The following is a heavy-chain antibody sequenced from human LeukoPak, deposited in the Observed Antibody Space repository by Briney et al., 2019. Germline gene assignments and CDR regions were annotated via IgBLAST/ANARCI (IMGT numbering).Heavy chain of an antibody. Sequence: GGSLRLSCGASGFTFNNYAMYWVRQAPGKGLEWVAGIFGSGGSAHYADSVKGRFTIFRDNSKNTVYLQMNSLRAEDTAVYYCGKTTVGYSSGRYPGWPVDYWGQGTLVTVSS. V-gene: IGHV3-23*01. J-gene: IGHJ4*02. CDR2: IFGSGGSA. D-gene: IGHD6-19*01. CDR3: GKTTVGYSSGRYPGWPVDY. CDR1: GFTFNNYA.